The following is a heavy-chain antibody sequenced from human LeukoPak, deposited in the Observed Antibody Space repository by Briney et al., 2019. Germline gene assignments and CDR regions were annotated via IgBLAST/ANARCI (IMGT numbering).Heavy chain of an antibody. CDR3: AKDIFGGYEGFDY. D-gene: IGHD5-12*01. CDR2: INWNGGST. Sequence: PGGSLRLSCAASGFTFDDYGMSWVRQAPGKGLEWVSGINWNGGSTGYADSVKGRFTISRDNAKNSLYLQMNSLRAEDTAVYYCAKDIFGGYEGFDYWGQGTLVTVSS. CDR1: GFTFDDYG. J-gene: IGHJ4*02. V-gene: IGHV3-20*04.